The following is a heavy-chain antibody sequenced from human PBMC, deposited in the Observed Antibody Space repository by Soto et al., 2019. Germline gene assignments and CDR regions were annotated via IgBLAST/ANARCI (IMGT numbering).Heavy chain of an antibody. D-gene: IGHD6-13*01. CDR3: ARASGGAAAGTFDP. V-gene: IGHV4-34*01. CDR2: INHSGST. J-gene: IGHJ5*02. Sequence: SETLSLTCAVYGGSFSGYYWSWIRQPPGKGLEWIGEINHSGSTNYNPSLKSRVTISVDTSKNQFSLKLSSVTAADTAVYYCARASGGAAAGTFDPWGQGTLVTVSS. CDR1: GGSFSGYY.